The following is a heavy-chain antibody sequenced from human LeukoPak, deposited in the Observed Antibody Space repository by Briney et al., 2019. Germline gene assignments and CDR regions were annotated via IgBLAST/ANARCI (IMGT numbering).Heavy chain of an antibody. CDR2: IKQDGSEK. D-gene: IGHD2-2*03. V-gene: IGHV3-7*01. CDR3: ARDGYCSSTSCFYYYYYYGMDV. Sequence: GGSLRLSCAASGFTFSSYWMSWVHQAPGKGLEWVANIKQDGSEKYYVDSVKGRFTISRDNAKNSLYLQMNSLRAEDTAVYYCARDGYCSSTSCFYYYYYYGMDVWGQGTTVTVSS. CDR1: GFTFSSYW. J-gene: IGHJ6*02.